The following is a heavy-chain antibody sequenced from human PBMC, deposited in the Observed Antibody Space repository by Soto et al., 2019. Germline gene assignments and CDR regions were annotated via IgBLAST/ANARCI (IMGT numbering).Heavy chain of an antibody. V-gene: IGHV4-39*01. CDR2: IYYSGSIYYSGST. CDR1: GYSISSSTSF. Sequence: PSETLSLTCTVSGYSISSSTSFWGWVRQPPGKGLEWIGSIYYSGSIYYSGSTFYNPSLESRVTVSVDTSKNHFSLKLSSVTAADTAVYYCARHLGEGYFDYWAQGTLVTVSS. J-gene: IGHJ4*02. CDR3: ARHLGEGYFDY.